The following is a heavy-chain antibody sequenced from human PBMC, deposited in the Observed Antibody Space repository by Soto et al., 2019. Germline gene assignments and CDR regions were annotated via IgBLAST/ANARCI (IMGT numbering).Heavy chain of an antibody. J-gene: IGHJ5*02. CDR2: IFYSGTT. CDR3: ARHTRNQFDP. CDR1: GDSISSADYY. Sequence: PSETLSLTCTVSGDSISSADYYWSWIRQTPGKGLEWIGHIFYSGTTYYNPSLKSRLTISVDTSKNHFSLRLTSVTAADTAVYYCARHTRNQFDPWGQGTLVTVSS. V-gene: IGHV4-30-4*01.